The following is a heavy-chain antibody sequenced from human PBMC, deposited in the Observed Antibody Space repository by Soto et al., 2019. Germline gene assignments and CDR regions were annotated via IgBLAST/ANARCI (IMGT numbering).Heavy chain of an antibody. J-gene: IGHJ6*02. V-gene: IGHV1-69*12. Sequence: QVQLVQSGAEVKKPGSSVKVSCKASGGTFSSYGISWVRQAPGQGLEWMGGIIPIFGTANYAQKFQGRVTITADESTSTAYMELSSLRSEDTVVHYCARGEAARYYHGMDVWGQGTTVTVSS. CDR2: IIPIFGTA. CDR1: GGTFSSYG. D-gene: IGHD6-13*01. CDR3: ARGEAARYYHGMDV.